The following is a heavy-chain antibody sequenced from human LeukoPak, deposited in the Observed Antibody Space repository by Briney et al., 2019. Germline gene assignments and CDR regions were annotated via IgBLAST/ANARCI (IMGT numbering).Heavy chain of an antibody. V-gene: IGHV4-39*01. D-gene: IGHD5-18*01. CDR3: ARGRGYSYVGGDY. CDR2: IYYSGST. CDR1: GGSISSITYF. Sequence: SETLSLTCTVSGGSISSITYFWGWIRQPPGKGLEWIGSIYYSGSTYYNPSLKSRVTISVDTSKNQFSVKVSSVTAADTAVYYCARGRGYSYVGGDYWGQGTLVTVSS. J-gene: IGHJ4*02.